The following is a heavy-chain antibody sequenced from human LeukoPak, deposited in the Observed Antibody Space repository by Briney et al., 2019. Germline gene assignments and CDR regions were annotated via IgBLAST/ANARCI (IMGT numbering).Heavy chain of an antibody. Sequence: GGSLRLSCAASGFTFSSYSMTWVRQAPGEGLEWVSSISSSSSYIYYADSVKGRFTISRDNAKNSLYLQMNSLRAEDTAVYYCARDPRGYYYDSSGYYYDYWGQGTLVTVSS. V-gene: IGHV3-21*01. CDR3: ARDPRGYYYDSSGYYYDY. J-gene: IGHJ4*02. CDR1: GFTFSSYS. CDR2: ISSSSSYI. D-gene: IGHD3-22*01.